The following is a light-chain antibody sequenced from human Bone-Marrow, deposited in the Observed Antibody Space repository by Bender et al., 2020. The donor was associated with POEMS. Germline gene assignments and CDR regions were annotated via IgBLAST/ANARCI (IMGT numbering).Light chain of an antibody. CDR1: SSDVGGYNY. Sequence: QSALTQPASVSASPGQSITISCTGTSSDVGGYNYVSWYQQYAGKAPKLMIFDVSNRPSGVSTRFSGSKSGNTASLTISGLQGEDEADYYCSSYTSSSTLVFGGGTKLTVL. CDR3: SSYTSSSTLV. CDR2: DVS. V-gene: IGLV2-14*03. J-gene: IGLJ3*02.